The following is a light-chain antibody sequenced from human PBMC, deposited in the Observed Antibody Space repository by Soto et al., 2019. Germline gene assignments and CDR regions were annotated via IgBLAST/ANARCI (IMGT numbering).Light chain of an antibody. Sequence: DNQLTQSPSSISASVGDRVTITFRLSQAVNSWLAWFQQKPGMAPKLVIYDVSSLQSGVPSRFSGSGSGTEFTLTISSLQPEDFATYYCQQSNNHPISFGQGTRLEIK. CDR1: QAVNSW. J-gene: IGKJ5*01. CDR3: QQSNNHPIS. CDR2: DVS. V-gene: IGKV1-12*01.